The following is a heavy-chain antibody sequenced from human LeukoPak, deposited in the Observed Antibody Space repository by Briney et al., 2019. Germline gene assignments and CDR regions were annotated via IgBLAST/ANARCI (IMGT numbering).Heavy chain of an antibody. V-gene: IGHV5-51*01. CDR3: TIRSLAARDFDY. CDR1: GYSFASYW. J-gene: IGHJ4*02. Sequence: GDSLKISCKGSGYSFASYWIGGVRQMPGKGLEWMGVVDPSDSDTIYSPSFQGQVTISADESISSAFLQWSSLKTSDTAIYYCTIRSLAARDFDYWGQGTLVTVSS. CDR2: VDPSDSDT.